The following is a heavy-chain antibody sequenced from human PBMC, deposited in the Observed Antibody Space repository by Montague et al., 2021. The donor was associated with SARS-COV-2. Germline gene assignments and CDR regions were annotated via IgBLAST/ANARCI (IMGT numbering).Heavy chain of an antibody. CDR2: INHSGST. J-gene: IGHJ6*02. Sequence: SETLSLTCAVYGGSFSGYYWSWIRQPPGKGLEWIGEINHSGSTTYNPLLKSRVTISVDTSKNQFSLKLSSVTAADTAVYYCARVDRYWLRIPYDYYGMDVWGQGTTVTVSS. D-gene: IGHD5-12*01. V-gene: IGHV4-34*01. CDR1: GGSFSGYY. CDR3: ARVDRYWLRIPYDYYGMDV.